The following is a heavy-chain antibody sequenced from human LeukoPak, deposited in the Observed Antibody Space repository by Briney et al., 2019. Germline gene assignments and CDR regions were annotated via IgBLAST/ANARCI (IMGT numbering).Heavy chain of an antibody. D-gene: IGHD2-21*02. Sequence: SQTLSLTCTVSGGSISSVDYYWSWIRHYPGKGLEWIGYINYRGSAYYNPSLKSRVTISVDTSKNQFSLKLTSVTAADTAVYYCARAPPPVVTTIVEGIWYFDLWGRGTLVTVSS. J-gene: IGHJ2*01. CDR1: GGSISSVDYY. CDR3: ARAPPPVVTTIVEGIWYFDL. V-gene: IGHV4-31*03. CDR2: INYRGSA.